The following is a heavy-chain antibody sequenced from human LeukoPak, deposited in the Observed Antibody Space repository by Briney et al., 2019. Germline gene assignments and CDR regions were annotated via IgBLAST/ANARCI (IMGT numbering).Heavy chain of an antibody. CDR2: ISGSGGST. CDR1: GFTFSSYA. D-gene: IGHD3-22*01. Sequence: SCKASGFTFSSYAMSWVRQAPGKGLEWVSAISGSGGSTYYADSVKGRFTISRDNSKNTLYLQMNSLRAEDTAVYYCAKDGGRQYYYDSSGYYYWGQGTLVTVSS. CDR3: AKDGGRQYYYDSSGYYY. V-gene: IGHV3-23*01. J-gene: IGHJ4*02.